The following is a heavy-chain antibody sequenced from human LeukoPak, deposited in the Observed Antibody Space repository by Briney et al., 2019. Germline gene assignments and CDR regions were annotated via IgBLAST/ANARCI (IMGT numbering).Heavy chain of an antibody. J-gene: IGHJ4*02. D-gene: IGHD6-13*01. Sequence: SETLSLTCTVSGGSISSSSYYWGWIRQPPGKGLEWIGSIYYSGSTYYNPSLKSRVTISVDTSKNQFSLKLSSVTAADTAVYYCATLAAGCLWGQGTLVTVSS. CDR1: GGSISSSSYY. CDR3: ATLAAGCL. V-gene: IGHV4-39*07. CDR2: IYYSGST.